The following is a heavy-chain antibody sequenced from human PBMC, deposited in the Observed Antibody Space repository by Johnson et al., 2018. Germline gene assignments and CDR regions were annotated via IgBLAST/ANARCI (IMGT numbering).Heavy chain of an antibody. J-gene: IGHJ6*02. D-gene: IGHD6-19*01. Sequence: VQLVQSGGGVVQPGRSLRLSCAASGFTFSSYGMHWVRQAPGKGLEGVAVIWYEGSNKYYADSVKGRFTISRDNSKNTLSLQMNSLIAEDTALYYCVREGVIAVAGTTVSYGMDVWGQGTTVTVSS. CDR3: VREGVIAVAGTTVSYGMDV. CDR1: GFTFSSYG. V-gene: IGHV3-33*01. CDR2: IWYEGSNK.